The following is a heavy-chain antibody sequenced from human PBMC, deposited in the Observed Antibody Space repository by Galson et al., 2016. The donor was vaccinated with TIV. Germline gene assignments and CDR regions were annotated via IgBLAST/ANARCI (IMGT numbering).Heavy chain of an antibody. D-gene: IGHD3-3*01. CDR1: GFSFSSNS. Sequence: SLRLSCAASGFSFSSNSMNWVRQAPGKGLEWVSSISRGGSNYIYYADSVKGRFIIPNDSAKNSLYLRMNSLRVADTAVDYCTRVGHLFGVEIDYGAREPWSPSPQ. CDR3: TRVGHLFGVEIDY. CDR2: ISRGGSNYI. J-gene: IGHJ4*02. V-gene: IGHV3-21*01.